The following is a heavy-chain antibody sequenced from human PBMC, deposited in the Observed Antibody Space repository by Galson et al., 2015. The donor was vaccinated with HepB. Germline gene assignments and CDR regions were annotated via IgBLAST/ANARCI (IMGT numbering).Heavy chain of an antibody. D-gene: IGHD2-2*01. CDR3: ATDIPGVPAQIDH. V-gene: IGHV3-74*01. CDR2: INRDGSGT. J-gene: IGHJ4*02. Sequence: SLRLSCAASELTVNNYWVHWVRQAPGKGLEWVSEINRDGSGTHYADSVKGRFTISRDNGKNTVYLQMNSLRVEDTAVYYCATDIPGVPAQIDHWGQGTLVTVSS. CDR1: ELTVNNYW.